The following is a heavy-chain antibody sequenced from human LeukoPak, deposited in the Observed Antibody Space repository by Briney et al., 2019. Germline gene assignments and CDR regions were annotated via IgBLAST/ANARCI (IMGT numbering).Heavy chain of an antibody. J-gene: IGHJ4*02. CDR1: GYSISSGYY. Sequence: PSETLSLTCAVSGYSISSGYYWGWIRQPPGKGLEWIGSIYHSGSTYYNPSLKSRVTISVDTSKNQFSLKLSSVTAADTAVYYCARQNSYYDSWSGYYWRAIGDVGGRYYFDYWGQGTLVTVSS. V-gene: IGHV4-38-2*01. D-gene: IGHD3-3*01. CDR3: ARQNSYYDSWSGYYWRAIGDVGGRYYFDY. CDR2: IYHSGST.